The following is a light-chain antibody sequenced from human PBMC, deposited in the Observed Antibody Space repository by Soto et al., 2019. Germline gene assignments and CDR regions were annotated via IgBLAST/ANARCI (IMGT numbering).Light chain of an antibody. V-gene: IGKV1-5*03. CDR1: QSISSW. CDR3: QQYSNFYT. J-gene: IGKJ2*01. CDR2: KAS. Sequence: DIQMTQSPSTLSASVGDRVTITCRASQSISSWLAWYQQKPGKAPKLLIYKASSLESVVPSRFSGSGSGTEFTLTISSLQPDDFATYYCQQYSNFYTFGQGTKLEIK.